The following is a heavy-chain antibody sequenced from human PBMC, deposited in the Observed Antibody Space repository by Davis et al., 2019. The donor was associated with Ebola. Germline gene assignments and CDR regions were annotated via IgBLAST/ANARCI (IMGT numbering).Heavy chain of an antibody. Sequence: GESRKISCAASGFTFSSYGMHWVRQAPGKGLDWVAVIWYDGSNKYYADSVKGRFTISRDNSKNTLYLQMNSLRAEDTAVYYCARDPRPGEVDYWGQGTLVTVSS. CDR1: GFTFSSYG. CDR2: IWYDGSNK. CDR3: ARDPRPGEVDY. D-gene: IGHD7-27*01. J-gene: IGHJ4*02. V-gene: IGHV3-33*08.